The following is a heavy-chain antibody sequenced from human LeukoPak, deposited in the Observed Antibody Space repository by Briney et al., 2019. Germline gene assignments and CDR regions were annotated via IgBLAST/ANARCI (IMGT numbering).Heavy chain of an antibody. CDR2: IYYSGST. D-gene: IGHD4-23*01. V-gene: IGHV4-39*01. J-gene: IGHJ4*02. CDR3: AIDYGGNSGQDY. CDR1: GGSISSSSYY. Sequence: SETLSLTCTVSGGSISSSSYYWGWIRQPPGKGLEWIGSIYYSGSTYYNPSLKSQVTISVDTSKNQFSLKLSSVTAADTAVYYCAIDYGGNSGQDYWGQGTLVTVSS.